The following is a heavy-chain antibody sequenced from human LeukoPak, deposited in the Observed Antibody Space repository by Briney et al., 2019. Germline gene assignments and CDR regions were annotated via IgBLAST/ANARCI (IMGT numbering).Heavy chain of an antibody. CDR2: INPNSGGT. CDR3: ARDYLSSSGWYDY. CDR1: GYTFTGYY. V-gene: IGHV1-2*02. Sequence: ASVTVSCKASGYTFTGYYMHWVRQAPGQGLEWMGWINPNSGGTNYAQKFQGRVTMTRDTSISTAYMELSRLRSDDTAVYYCARDYLSSSGWYDYWGQGTLVTVSS. J-gene: IGHJ4*02. D-gene: IGHD6-19*01.